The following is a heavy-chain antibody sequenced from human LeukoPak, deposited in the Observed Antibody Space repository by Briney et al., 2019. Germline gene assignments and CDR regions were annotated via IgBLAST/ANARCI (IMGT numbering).Heavy chain of an antibody. J-gene: IGHJ5*02. D-gene: IGHD1-7*01. CDR1: GFTFDDYG. CDR2: INWNGGST. V-gene: IGHV3-20*04. Sequence: PGGSLRLSCAASGFTFDDYGMSWVRQAPGRGLEWVSGINWNGGSTGYADSVKGRFTISRDNAKNSLYLQMNSPRAEDTALYYCARELITGTFLWFDPWGQGTLVTVSS. CDR3: ARELITGTFLWFDP.